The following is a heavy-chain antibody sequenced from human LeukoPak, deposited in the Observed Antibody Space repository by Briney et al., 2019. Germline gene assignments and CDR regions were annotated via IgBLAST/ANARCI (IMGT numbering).Heavy chain of an antibody. V-gene: IGHV1-3*03. CDR3: ARGHYDSSGYWASDAFDI. D-gene: IGHD3-22*01. Sequence: ASVKVSCKASGYTFTSYAMHWVRQAPGQRPEWMGWINAGNGNTKYSQEFQGRVTITRDTSASTAYMELSSLRSEDMAVYYCARGHYDSSGYWASDAFDIWGQGTMVTVSS. CDR2: INAGNGNT. J-gene: IGHJ3*02. CDR1: GYTFTSYA.